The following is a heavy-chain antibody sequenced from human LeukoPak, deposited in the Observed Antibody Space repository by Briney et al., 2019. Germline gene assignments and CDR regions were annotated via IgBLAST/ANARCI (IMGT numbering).Heavy chain of an antibody. CDR1: GFTFSSYG. Sequence: PGGSLRLSCTASGFTFSSYGMHWVRQAPGKGLEWVAVISYDGSNKYYADSVKGRFTISRDNSKNTLYLQMNSLRAEDTAVYYCASPEYSSSSGADYWGQGTLVTVSS. CDR2: ISYDGSNK. V-gene: IGHV3-30*03. J-gene: IGHJ4*02. D-gene: IGHD6-6*01. CDR3: ASPEYSSSSGADY.